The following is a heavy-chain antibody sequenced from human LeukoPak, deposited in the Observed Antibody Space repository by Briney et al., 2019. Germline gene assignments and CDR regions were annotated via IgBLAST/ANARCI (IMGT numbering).Heavy chain of an antibody. V-gene: IGHV3-7*03. CDR2: IKQDGSDK. J-gene: IGHJ4*02. Sequence: GGSLRLSCAASGFSFSSYWMSWVRQAPGKGLEWVANIKQDGSDKYYLTSVRGRFTISRDNAKNSLFLQMNSLRVEDTAVYYCAKGGGHLDCWGQGTLVTVSS. CDR3: AKGGGHLDC. CDR1: GFSFSSYW. D-gene: IGHD4-23*01.